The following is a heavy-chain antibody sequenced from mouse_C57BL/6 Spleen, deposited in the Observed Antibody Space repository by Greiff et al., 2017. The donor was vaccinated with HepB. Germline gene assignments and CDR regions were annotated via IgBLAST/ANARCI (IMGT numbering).Heavy chain of an antibody. J-gene: IGHJ3*01. CDR2: IDPENGDT. D-gene: IGHD2-4*01. Sequence: EVQLQQSGAELVRPGASVKLSCTASGFNIKDDYMHWVKQRPEQGLEWIGWIDPENGDTEYASKFQGKATITADTSSNTAYLQLSSLTSEDTAVYYCTFHDSGFAYWGQGTLVTVSA. CDR1: GFNIKDDY. V-gene: IGHV14-4*01. CDR3: TFHDSGFAY.